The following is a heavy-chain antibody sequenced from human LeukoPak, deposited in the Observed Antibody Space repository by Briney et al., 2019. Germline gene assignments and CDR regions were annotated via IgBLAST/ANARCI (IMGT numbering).Heavy chain of an antibody. CDR3: ACRDGYNWDY. J-gene: IGHJ4*02. Sequence: ASVKVSCKVSGYTLTELSVHWVGQAHGKGLEWMGGFDPEDGETIYAQKFQGRVTMTEDTSTDTAYMELSSLRSEDAAVYYCACRDGYNWDYWGQGTRVTVSS. V-gene: IGHV1-24*01. CDR2: FDPEDGET. D-gene: IGHD5-24*01. CDR1: GYTLTELS.